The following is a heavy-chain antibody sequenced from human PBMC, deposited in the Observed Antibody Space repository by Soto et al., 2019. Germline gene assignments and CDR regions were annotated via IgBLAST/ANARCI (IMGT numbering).Heavy chain of an antibody. Sequence: PSETLSLTCTVSDGSISSYYWSWIRQPPGKGLEWSGYIYYSGSTNYNASLKSRVTISVDTSKNQFSLKLSSVTAADTAVYYCAAYVVGATGEDYFDYWGQGTLVTVSS. V-gene: IGHV4-59*01. CDR1: DGSISSYY. CDR3: AAYVVGATGEDYFDY. D-gene: IGHD1-26*01. J-gene: IGHJ4*02. CDR2: IYYSGST.